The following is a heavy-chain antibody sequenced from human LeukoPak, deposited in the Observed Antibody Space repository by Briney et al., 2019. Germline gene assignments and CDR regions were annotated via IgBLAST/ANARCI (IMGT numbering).Heavy chain of an antibody. CDR1: GGSISSYY. J-gene: IGHJ5*02. V-gene: IGHV4-59*01. D-gene: IGHD6-13*01. CDR3: ARASSSSWYIDP. CDR2: IYYSGST. Sequence: PSETLSHTCTVSGGSISSYYWSWIRQPPGKGPEWIGYIYYSGSTNYNPSLKSRVTTSVDTSKNQFSLKLSSVTAADTAVYYCARASSSSWYIDPWGQGTLVTVSS.